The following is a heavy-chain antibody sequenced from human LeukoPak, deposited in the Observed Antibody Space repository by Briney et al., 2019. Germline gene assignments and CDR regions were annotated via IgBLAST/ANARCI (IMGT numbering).Heavy chain of an antibody. D-gene: IGHD3-22*01. CDR1: GGSISSGSYF. V-gene: IGHV4-39*07. Sequence: PSETLSLTCTVSGGSISSGSYFWGWIRQPPGKGLEWIGSIYYSGTTYYNPFLKSRVTISVDKSKNQFSLKLSSVTAADTAVYYCARAVSYYYDSSGYSPYFDYWGQGTLVTVSS. CDR2: IYYSGTT. J-gene: IGHJ4*02. CDR3: ARAVSYYYDSSGYSPYFDY.